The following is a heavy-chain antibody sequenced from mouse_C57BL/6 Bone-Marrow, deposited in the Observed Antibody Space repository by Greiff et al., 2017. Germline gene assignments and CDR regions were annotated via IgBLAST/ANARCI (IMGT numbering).Heavy chain of an antibody. V-gene: IGHV1-78*01. CDR2: IYPRDGST. D-gene: IGHD2-3*01. J-gene: IGHJ3*01. CDR1: GYTFTDHT. Sequence: QVQLKESDAELVKPGASVKISCKVSGYTFTDHTIHWMKQRPEQGLEWIGYIYPRDGSTKYNETFKGKATLTAYKSSSTASMQLNSLTSEDSAVYFCARPGNGYYETDAFAYWGQGTLVTVSA. CDR3: ARPGNGYYETDAFAY.